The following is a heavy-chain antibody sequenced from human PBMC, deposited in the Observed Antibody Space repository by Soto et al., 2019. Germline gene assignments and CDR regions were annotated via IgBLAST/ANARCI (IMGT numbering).Heavy chain of an antibody. J-gene: IGHJ4*02. D-gene: IGHD5-12*01. CDR3: AKRSSVSSDYVRASLDY. Sequence: PGGSLRLSCAASGFTFSSYAMNWVRQAPGKGLEWVSVISGSGDRTFYVDSVEGRFTISRDNSKNTLYLQMNSLKAEDTAVNYCAKRSSVSSDYVRASLDYWGQGALVTVSS. V-gene: IGHV3-23*01. CDR2: ISGSGDRT. CDR1: GFTFSSYA.